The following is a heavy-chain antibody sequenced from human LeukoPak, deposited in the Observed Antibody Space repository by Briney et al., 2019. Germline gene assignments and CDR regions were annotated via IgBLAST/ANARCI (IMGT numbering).Heavy chain of an antibody. CDR2: LSDNGGRV. Sequence: PGGSLRLSCAASGFTFSNSGMNWVRQAPGKGLEWVSGLSDNGGRVFYADSLKGRFTISRDISKNTLYLQMNSLRAEDTAIYYCALLMMYAIDFDYWGQGTLVTVSS. CDR1: GFTFSNSG. CDR3: ALLMMYAIDFDY. D-gene: IGHD2-8*01. J-gene: IGHJ4*02. V-gene: IGHV3-23*01.